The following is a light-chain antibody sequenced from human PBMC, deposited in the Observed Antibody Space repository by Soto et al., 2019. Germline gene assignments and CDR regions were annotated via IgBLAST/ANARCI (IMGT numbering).Light chain of an antibody. CDR3: RSYTSSSTLMV. CDR1: SSDVGGYNY. J-gene: IGLJ2*01. V-gene: IGLV2-14*01. CDR2: DVS. Sequence: QSALTQPASVSGSPGQSITISCTGTSSDVGGYNYVSWYQQHPGKAPKLMIYDVSNRPSGVSNRFSGSKSGNTASLTISGLQAEDGADYYCRSYTSSSTLMVFGGGTKLTVL.